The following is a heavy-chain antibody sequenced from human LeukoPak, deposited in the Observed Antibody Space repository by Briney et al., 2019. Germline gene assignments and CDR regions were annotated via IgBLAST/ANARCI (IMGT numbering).Heavy chain of an antibody. J-gene: IGHJ4*02. CDR3: AKPLRGGYYGLGDFDY. Sequence: QPGGSLRLSCAASGFTFSSYAMSWVRQAPGKGLERVSAISGSGGSTYYADSVKGRFTISRDNSKNTLYLQMNSLRAEDTAVYYCAKPLRGGYYGLGDFDYWGQGTLVTVSS. D-gene: IGHD3-10*01. CDR2: ISGSGGST. V-gene: IGHV3-23*01. CDR1: GFTFSSYA.